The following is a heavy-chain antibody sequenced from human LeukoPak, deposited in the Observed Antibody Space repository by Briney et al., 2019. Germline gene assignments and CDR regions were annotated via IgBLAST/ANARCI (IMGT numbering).Heavy chain of an antibody. CDR1: GFTFSSYA. V-gene: IGHV3-30-3*01. Sequence: GGSLRLSCAASGFTFSSYAMHWVRQAPGKGLEWVAVISYDGSNKYYADSVKGRFTISRDNSKNTPYLQMNSLRAEDTAVYYCARKSGSYFSAYYYGMDVWGQGTTVTVS. J-gene: IGHJ6*02. CDR3: ARKSGSYFSAYYYGMDV. CDR2: ISYDGSNK. D-gene: IGHD1-26*01.